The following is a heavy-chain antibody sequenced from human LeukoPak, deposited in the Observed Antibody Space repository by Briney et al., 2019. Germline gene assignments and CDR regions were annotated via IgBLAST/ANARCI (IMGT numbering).Heavy chain of an antibody. D-gene: IGHD3-22*01. V-gene: IGHV3-23*01. CDR2: ISGSGGST. Sequence: PGGSLRLSCAASGFTFSSYAMSWVRQAPGKGLEWVSAISGSGGSTYYADSVKGRFTISRDNAKNSLYLQMNSLRAEDTAVYYCARAGNYYDSSGYFTWGQGTLVTVSS. CDR1: GFTFSSYA. J-gene: IGHJ5*02. CDR3: ARAGNYYDSSGYFT.